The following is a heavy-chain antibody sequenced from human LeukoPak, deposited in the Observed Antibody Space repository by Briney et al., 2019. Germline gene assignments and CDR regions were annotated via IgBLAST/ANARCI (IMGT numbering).Heavy chain of an antibody. CDR2: ILPDGSQK. Sequence: GGSLRLSCVASDFTFDFYWMTWVRQAPGKGLEWLANILPDGSQKYYVDSVKGRFTISRDNPKNSLYLQINNLRAEDTAVYYCGRLAHNAWYAIDFWGQGTLVTVSS. V-gene: IGHV3-7*01. CDR3: GRLAHNAWYAIDF. CDR1: DFTFDFYW. J-gene: IGHJ4*02. D-gene: IGHD2-2*01.